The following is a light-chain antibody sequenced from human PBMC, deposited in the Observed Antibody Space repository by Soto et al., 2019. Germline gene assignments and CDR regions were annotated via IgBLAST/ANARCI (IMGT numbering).Light chain of an antibody. CDR2: GAS. J-gene: IGKJ2*01. CDR1: QRVSSSY. Sequence: EIVLTQSPGTLSLSPGERATLSCRASQRVSSSYLAWYQQKPGQAPRLLIYGASSRATGIPDRFSGSGSGTDFTLTISILEPEYFAVYFCQRYGSSPPFTFGQGTKVEI. CDR3: QRYGSSPPFT. V-gene: IGKV3-20*01.